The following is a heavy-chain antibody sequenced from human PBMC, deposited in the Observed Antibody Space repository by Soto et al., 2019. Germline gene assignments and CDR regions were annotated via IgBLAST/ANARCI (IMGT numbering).Heavy chain of an antibody. CDR2: ISSSSSTI. Sequence: PGGSLRLSCAAAGFTFSSYSMNWVRQDTGKGLEWVSYISSSSSTIYYADSVKGRFTISRDNSKNTLYLQMNSLRAEDTAVYYCARTYSSNWANAFDIWGQGTMVTVSS. CDR1: GFTFSSYS. CDR3: ARTYSSNWANAFDI. D-gene: IGHD6-13*01. V-gene: IGHV3-48*01. J-gene: IGHJ3*02.